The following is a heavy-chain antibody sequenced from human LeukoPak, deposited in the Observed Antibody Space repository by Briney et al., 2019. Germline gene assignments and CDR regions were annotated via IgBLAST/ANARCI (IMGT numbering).Heavy chain of an antibody. CDR3: ARRGYNYGDAFDV. CDR2: IYYSGST. CDR1: GGSISSDSYS. V-gene: IGHV4-39*01. J-gene: IGHJ3*01. Sequence: PSETLSLTCTVPGGSISSDSYSWGWIRQPPGKGLEWIATIYYSGSTFYNPSLKSRVTISVDASKNQFSLKLSSVPAADTAVYYCARRGYNYGDAFDVWGPGTMVTVSS. D-gene: IGHD5-18*01.